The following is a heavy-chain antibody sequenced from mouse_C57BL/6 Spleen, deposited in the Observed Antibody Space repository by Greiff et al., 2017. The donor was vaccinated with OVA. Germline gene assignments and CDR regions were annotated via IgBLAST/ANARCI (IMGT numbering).Heavy chain of an antibody. CDR1: GFTFSSYA. CDR2: ISSGGDYI. Sequence: EVQLVESGEGLVKPGGSLKLSCAASGFTFSSYAMSWVRQTPEKRLEWVAYISSGGDYIYYADTVKGRFTIARDNARNTLYLQMSSLKSEDTAMYYCTRAGAYYSNYDAMDYWGQGTSVTVSS. D-gene: IGHD2-5*01. V-gene: IGHV5-9-1*02. CDR3: TRAGAYYSNYDAMDY. J-gene: IGHJ4*01.